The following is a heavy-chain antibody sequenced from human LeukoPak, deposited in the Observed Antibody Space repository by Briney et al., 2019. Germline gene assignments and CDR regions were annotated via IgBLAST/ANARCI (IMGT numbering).Heavy chain of an antibody. CDR3: AREKTRWLQPDYFDY. CDR2: IYYSGST. Sequence: SETLSLTCAVSGGSISSGGYSWSWIRQPPGKGLEWIGYIYYSGSTYYNPSLKSRVTISVDTSKNQFSLKLSSVTAADTAVYYCAREKTRWLQPDYFDYWGQGTLVTVSS. J-gene: IGHJ4*02. CDR1: GGSISSGGYS. D-gene: IGHD5-24*01. V-gene: IGHV4-30-4*07.